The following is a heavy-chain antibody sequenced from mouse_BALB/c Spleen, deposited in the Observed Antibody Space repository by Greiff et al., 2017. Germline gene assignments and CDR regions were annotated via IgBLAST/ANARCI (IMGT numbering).Heavy chain of an antibody. CDR1: GFTFSSYA. J-gene: IGHJ3*01. CDR2: ISSGGSYT. D-gene: IGHD2-14*01. CDR3: ARKTIGTTLAY. V-gene: IGHV5-9-1*01. Sequence: EVMLVESGGGLVKPGGSLKLSCAASGFTFSSYAMSWVRQTPEKRLEWVATISSGGSYTYSPDSVKGRFTISRDNAKNTLYLQMSSLRSEDTAMYYWARKTIGTTLAYWGQGTLVTVSA.